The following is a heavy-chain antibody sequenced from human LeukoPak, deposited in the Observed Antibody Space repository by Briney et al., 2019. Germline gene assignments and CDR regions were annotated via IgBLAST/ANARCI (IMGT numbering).Heavy chain of an antibody. V-gene: IGHV4-30-2*01. CDR1: GGSISSGGYS. J-gene: IGHJ4*02. D-gene: IGHD6-13*01. CDR2: IYHSGST. CDR3: ARDPSSSWPGDY. Sequence: SETLSLTCAVSGGSISSGGYSWSWIRQPPGKGLEWIGYIYHSGSTYYNPSLKSRVTISVDRSKNQFSLKLSSVTAADTAVYYCARDPSSSWPGDYWGQGTLVTVSS.